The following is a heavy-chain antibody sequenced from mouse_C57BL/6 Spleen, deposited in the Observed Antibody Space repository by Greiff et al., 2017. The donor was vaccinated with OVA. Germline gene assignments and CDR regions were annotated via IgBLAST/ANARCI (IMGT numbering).Heavy chain of an antibody. CDR3: ARQGDGYS. V-gene: IGHV5-6*01. CDR1: GFTFSSYG. J-gene: IGHJ2*01. D-gene: IGHD2-3*01. CDR2: ISSGGSYT. Sequence: EVKVVESGGDLVKPGGSLKLSCAASGFTFSSYGMSWVRQTPDKRLEWVATISSGGSYTYYPDSVKGRFTISRDNAKNTLYLQMSSLKSEDTAMYYCARQGDGYSWGHGTTLTVAS.